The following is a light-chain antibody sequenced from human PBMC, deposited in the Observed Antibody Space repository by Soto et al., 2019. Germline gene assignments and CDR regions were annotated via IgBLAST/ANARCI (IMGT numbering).Light chain of an antibody. V-gene: IGKV1-39*01. Sequence: DIQMTQSPSSLSASVGYRVTITCGARQSISSYLNWYQQKPGKAPKLLIYAASSLQSGVPSRSSGSGSGTDFTLTISRLQPEDFETYYCQQSYSTPITFGQGTRLEIK. CDR1: QSISSY. CDR3: QQSYSTPIT. J-gene: IGKJ5*01. CDR2: AAS.